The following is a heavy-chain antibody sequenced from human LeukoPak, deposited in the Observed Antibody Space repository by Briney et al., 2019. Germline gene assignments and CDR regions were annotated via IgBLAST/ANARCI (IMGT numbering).Heavy chain of an antibody. CDR3: ARHGLYLDAFDI. Sequence: PSETLSLTCTVSGGSISSYYWSWIRQPPGKGLEWIGYIYYSGSTNYNPSLKSRVTISVDTSKNQFSLKLSSVTAADTAVYYCARHGLYLDAFDIWGQGTMVTVSS. J-gene: IGHJ3*02. CDR1: GGSISSYY. V-gene: IGHV4-59*08. CDR2: IYYSGST. D-gene: IGHD2-15*01.